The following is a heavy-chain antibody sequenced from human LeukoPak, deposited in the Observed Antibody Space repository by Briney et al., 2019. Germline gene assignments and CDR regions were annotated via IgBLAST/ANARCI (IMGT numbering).Heavy chain of an antibody. CDR2: IWYDGTDK. D-gene: IGHD2-15*01. Sequence: GRSLGLSCAASGFTFSSYGMHWVRQAPGKGLEWVAAIWYDGTDKKYADSVKGRFTISRDNSKNTLDLEMNSLRAEDTAVYYCARVKDCSGGSCLNNYFDYWGQGTLVTVSS. CDR3: ARVKDCSGGSCLNNYFDY. CDR1: GFTFSSYG. V-gene: IGHV3-33*01. J-gene: IGHJ4*02.